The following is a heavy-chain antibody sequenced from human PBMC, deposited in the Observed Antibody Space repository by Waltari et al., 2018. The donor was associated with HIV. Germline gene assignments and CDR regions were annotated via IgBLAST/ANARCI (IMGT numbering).Heavy chain of an antibody. CDR2: INPNSGGT. CDR1: GSTFTGYY. Sequence: QVQLVQSGAEVKKPGASVKVSCTASGSTFTGYYIHWVRQAPGQGLEWMGWINPNSGGTNYAQNFQGRVTMTRDTSISTAYMELSRLRSDDTAVYYCATPSYDSSGYYSAGSEFDYWGQGTLVTVSS. CDR3: ATPSYDSSGYYSAGSEFDY. J-gene: IGHJ4*02. D-gene: IGHD3-22*01. V-gene: IGHV1-2*02.